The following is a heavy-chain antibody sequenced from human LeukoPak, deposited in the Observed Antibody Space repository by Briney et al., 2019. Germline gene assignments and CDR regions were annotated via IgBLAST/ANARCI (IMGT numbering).Heavy chain of an antibody. CDR2: ISNSGSTI. J-gene: IGHJ4*02. V-gene: IGHV3-48*01. D-gene: IGHD1-26*01. Sequence: GGSLRLSCAASGFTFSSYAMSWVRQAPGKGLEWVSYISNSGSTIYYADSVKGRFTISRDNSKNTLYLQMNSLRAEDTAVYYCARQYSGSWPIGDYWGQGTLVTVSS. CDR1: GFTFSSYA. CDR3: ARQYSGSWPIGDY.